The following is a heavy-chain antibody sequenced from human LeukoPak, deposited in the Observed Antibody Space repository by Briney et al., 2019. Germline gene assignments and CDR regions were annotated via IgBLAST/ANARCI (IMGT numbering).Heavy chain of an antibody. V-gene: IGHV3-21*01. J-gene: IGHJ4*02. CDR2: FGTRSTSI. CDR1: GFPFSSYW. CDR3: AREVSEGFDF. D-gene: IGHD3-22*01. Sequence: GGSLRLSCVASGFPFSSYWMTWIRQAPGKGLEWVSSFGTRSTSIYHAGSVKGRFAISRDNAKNSLYLQMNSLRAEDTALYYCAREVSEGFDFWGQGTLVTVSS.